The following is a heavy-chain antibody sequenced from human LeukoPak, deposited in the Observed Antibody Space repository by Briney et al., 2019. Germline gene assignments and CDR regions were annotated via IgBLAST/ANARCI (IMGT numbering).Heavy chain of an antibody. V-gene: IGHV3-49*04. J-gene: IGHJ3*02. CDR3: TRRVRGVPDAFDI. CDR1: GFTFGDYT. CDR2: IRSKIHGGTP. D-gene: IGHD3-10*01. Sequence: PGGSLRLSCRGSGFTFGDYTVSWVRQAPGKGLEWVGFIRSKIHGGTPVFADSVRGRFTISRDDYKSTSFLQMNSLKIEDTAVYYCTRRVRGVPDAFDIWGHGALVTVSS.